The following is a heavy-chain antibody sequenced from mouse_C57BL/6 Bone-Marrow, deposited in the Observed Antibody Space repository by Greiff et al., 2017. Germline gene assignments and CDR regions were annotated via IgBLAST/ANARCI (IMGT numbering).Heavy chain of an antibody. Sequence: EVHLVESGGGLVQPGGSMKLSCVASGFTFSNYWMNWVRQSPEKGLEWVAQIRLKSDNYATHYAGSVKGKFTSTRDDSKSSVYLQMNNLRAEDTGNYYCTVKTGTFFAYWGQGTLVTVSA. D-gene: IGHD4-1*01. V-gene: IGHV6-3*01. CDR3: TVKTGTFFAY. J-gene: IGHJ3*01. CDR2: IRLKSDNYAT. CDR1: GFTFSNYW.